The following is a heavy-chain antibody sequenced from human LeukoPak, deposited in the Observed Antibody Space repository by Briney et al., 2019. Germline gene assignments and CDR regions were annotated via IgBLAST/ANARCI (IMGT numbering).Heavy chain of an antibody. CDR3: AKGNGYSYGRYYFDY. D-gene: IGHD5-18*01. CDR1: GFTFSSYA. Sequence: PGGSLRLSCAASGFTFSSYAIGWVRQAPGKGLEGVSAITASGGNTYYADSVKGRFTISRDNSKNTLYLQVNSLRAEDTAVYYCAKGNGYSYGRYYFDYWGQGTLVTVSS. J-gene: IGHJ4*02. CDR2: ITASGGNT. V-gene: IGHV3-23*01.